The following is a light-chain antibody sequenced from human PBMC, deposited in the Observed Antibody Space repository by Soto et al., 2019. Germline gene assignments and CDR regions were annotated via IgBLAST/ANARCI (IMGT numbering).Light chain of an antibody. CDR3: AAWDDGLKGWL. CDR1: SSNIGGNT. J-gene: IGLJ2*01. V-gene: IGLV1-44*01. Sequence: QSVLTQAPSTSGTPGQRVTISCSGTSSNIGGNTVNWYQQVPGTAPKLLIYRDDQRPSGVPDRFSGSKSATSASLAISGLQSEDEADYYCAAWDDGLKGWLFGGGTKLTVL. CDR2: RDD.